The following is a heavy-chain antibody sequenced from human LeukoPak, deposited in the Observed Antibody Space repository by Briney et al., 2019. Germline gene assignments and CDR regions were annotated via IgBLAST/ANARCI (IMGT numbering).Heavy chain of an antibody. CDR2: ISSGSSYI. Sequence: GGSLRLSCAASGFTFSSYTMNWVRQAPGKGLEWVSIISSGSSYIHYADSVKGRFTISRDNSKNTLYLQMNSLRAEDTAVYYCARGPSGYHNTGGQGTLVTVSS. D-gene: IGHD5-12*01. V-gene: IGHV3-21*01. CDR3: ARGPSGYHNT. J-gene: IGHJ4*02. CDR1: GFTFSSYT.